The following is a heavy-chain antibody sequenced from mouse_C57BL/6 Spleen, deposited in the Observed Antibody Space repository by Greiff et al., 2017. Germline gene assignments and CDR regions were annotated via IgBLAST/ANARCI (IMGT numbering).Heavy chain of an antibody. V-gene: IGHV1-54*01. CDR1: GYAFTNYL. Sequence: QVQLKESGAELVRPGTSVKVSCKASGYAFTNYLIEWVKQRPGQGLEWIGVINPGSGGTNYNEKFKGKATLTADKSSSTAYMQLSSLTSEDSAVYFCAREGSSYRYFDYWGQGTTLTVSS. CDR3: AREGSSYRYFDY. J-gene: IGHJ2*01. D-gene: IGHD1-1*01. CDR2: INPGSGGT.